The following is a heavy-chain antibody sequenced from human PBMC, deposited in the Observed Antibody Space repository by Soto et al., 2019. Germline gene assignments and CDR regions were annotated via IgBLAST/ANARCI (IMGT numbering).Heavy chain of an antibody. CDR1: GGTFSSYS. V-gene: IGHV1-69*01. D-gene: IGHD1-26*01. CDR3: ARDSGRHSGGIDY. CDR2: IIPIFGTA. J-gene: IGHJ4*02. Sequence: QVQLVQSGAEVKKPGSSVKVSCNASGGTFSSYSINWVRQAPGQGLEWMGEIIPIFGTANYAQKFQGRVTITADESTSTAYMELSSLRSEHTAVYYCARDSGRHSGGIDYWGQGTLVTVSS.